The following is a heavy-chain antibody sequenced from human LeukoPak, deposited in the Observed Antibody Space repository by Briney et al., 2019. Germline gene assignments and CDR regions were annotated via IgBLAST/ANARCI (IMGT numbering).Heavy chain of an antibody. V-gene: IGHV4-59*01. J-gene: IGHJ3*02. CDR3: ARGRSHYDYVWGSLPGAFDI. CDR1: GGSISSYY. CDR2: IYYSGST. D-gene: IGHD3-16*01. Sequence: MPSETLSLTCTVSGGSISSYYWSWIRQPPGKGLEWIGYIYYSGSTNYNPSLKSRVTISVDTSKNQFSLKLSSVTAADTAVYYCARGRSHYDYVWGSLPGAFDIWGQGTMVTVSS.